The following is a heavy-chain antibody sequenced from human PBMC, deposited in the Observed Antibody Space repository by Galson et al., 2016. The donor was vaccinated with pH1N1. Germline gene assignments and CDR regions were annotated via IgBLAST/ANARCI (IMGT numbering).Heavy chain of an antibody. J-gene: IGHJ3*02. CDR2: IYLGGSLI. D-gene: IGHD4-17*01. CDR1: GYRFSRSW. CDR3: ARQNDYGDYRGDAFDI. Sequence: QSGAEVKKPGESLKISCKGSGYRFSRSWIGWVRQMPGKGLEWMGIIYLGGSLIRYRPSFQGQVTISADKSVNIVYLEWGSLKASDTAMYYCARQNDYGDYRGDAFDIWGQGTIVTASS. V-gene: IGHV5-51*01.